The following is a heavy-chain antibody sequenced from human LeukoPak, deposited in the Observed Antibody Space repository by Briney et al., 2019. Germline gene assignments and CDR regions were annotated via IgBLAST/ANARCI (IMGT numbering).Heavy chain of an antibody. CDR1: GYSISSGYY. CDR2: IYHSGST. D-gene: IGHD6-13*01. Sequence: SETLSLTCTVSGYSISSGYYWGCIRQPPGKGQEWIGSIYHSGSTYYNPSLKSRVTISVDTSKNQFSLKLSSVTAADTAVYYCARAGYSSPYYYYMDVWGKGTTVTVSS. J-gene: IGHJ6*03. V-gene: IGHV4-38-2*02. CDR3: ARAGYSSPYYYYMDV.